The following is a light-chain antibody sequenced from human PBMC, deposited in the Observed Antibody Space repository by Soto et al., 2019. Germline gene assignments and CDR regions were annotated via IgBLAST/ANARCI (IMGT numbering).Light chain of an antibody. CDR2: AAS. Sequence: DIQLTQSPSFLSASVGDRVTITCRASQGIRTFLAWYQQKLGAAPKLLIYAASTLQSGVSLRFIGSGSGTEFTLTISSLQPEDVATYYCQHLNSYPRALAFGGGTKVEI. V-gene: IGKV1-9*01. J-gene: IGKJ4*01. CDR3: QHLNSYPRALA. CDR1: QGIRTF.